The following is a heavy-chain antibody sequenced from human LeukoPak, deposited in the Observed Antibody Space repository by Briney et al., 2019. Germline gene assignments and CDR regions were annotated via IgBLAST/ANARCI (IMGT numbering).Heavy chain of an antibody. CDR3: AKRPSTYCFEGRCYFNY. V-gene: IGHV3-23*01. Sequence: PGGSLRLSCAASGFSFSSYAMSWVRQAPGTGLEWVSAISGSGADTYYADSVKGRFTISRDNTKDTLYLQMNTLRAEDTAVYYCAKRPSTYCFEGRCYFNYWGQGTLVTVSS. J-gene: IGHJ4*02. CDR1: GFSFSSYA. CDR2: ISGSGADT. D-gene: IGHD2-21*01.